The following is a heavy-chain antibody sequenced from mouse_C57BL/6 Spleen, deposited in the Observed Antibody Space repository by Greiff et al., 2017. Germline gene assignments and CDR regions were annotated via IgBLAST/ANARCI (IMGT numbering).Heavy chain of an antibody. CDR2: INPNNGGT. CDR1: GYTFTDYN. V-gene: IGHV1-18*01. CDR3: ARGDTTVVEARYFEV. J-gene: IGHJ1*03. Sequence: EVQLQQSGPELVKPGASVKIPCKASGYTFTDYNMDWVKQSHGKSLEWIGDINPNNGGTIYNQKFKGKATLTVDKSSSTAYMELRSLTSEDTAVYYCARGDTTVVEARYFEVWGTGTTVTVSS. D-gene: IGHD1-1*01.